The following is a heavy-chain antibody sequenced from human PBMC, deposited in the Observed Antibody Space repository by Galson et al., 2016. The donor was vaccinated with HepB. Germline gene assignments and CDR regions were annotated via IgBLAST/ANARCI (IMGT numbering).Heavy chain of an antibody. D-gene: IGHD5-12*01. Sequence: SLRLSCAASGFTFSNYAMNWVRQAPGQGLEWVSGISGSGGSTSYTDSVKGRFTISRDNSKNTLYLQVNSLRAEDTAVYYCAKSGRTVATFDYWGQGTLVTVSS. CDR2: ISGSGGST. CDR1: GFTFSNYA. V-gene: IGHV3-23*01. CDR3: AKSGRTVATFDY. J-gene: IGHJ4*02.